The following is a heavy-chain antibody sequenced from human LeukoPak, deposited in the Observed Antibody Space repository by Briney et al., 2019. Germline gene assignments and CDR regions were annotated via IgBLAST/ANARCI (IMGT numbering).Heavy chain of an antibody. CDR2: ISSSSSYI. CDR1: GFTFGSYS. V-gene: IGHV3-21*01. Sequence: PGGSLRLSCAASGFTFGSYSMNWVRQAPGKGLEWVSSISSSSSYIYYADSVKGRFTISRDNAKNSLYLQMNSLRAEDTAVYYCARDQFGELIFDYWGQGTLVTVSS. D-gene: IGHD3-10*01. CDR3: ARDQFGELIFDY. J-gene: IGHJ4*02.